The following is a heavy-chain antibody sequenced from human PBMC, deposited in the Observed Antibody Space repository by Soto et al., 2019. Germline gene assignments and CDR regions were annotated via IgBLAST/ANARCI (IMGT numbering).Heavy chain of an antibody. V-gene: IGHV3-33*01. CDR2: IWYDGSNK. CDR1: GFTFSSYG. D-gene: IGHD6-6*01. J-gene: IGHJ6*03. Sequence: GALRLSCTASGFTFSSYGMHWVRQAPGKGLEWVAVIWYDGSNKYYADSVKGRFTISRDNSKNTLYLQMNSLRVEDTAVYYCARGGSIAARPVWGWSNYYYYYMDVLGKGTTVTVSS. CDR3: ARGGSIAARPVWGWSNYYYYYMDV.